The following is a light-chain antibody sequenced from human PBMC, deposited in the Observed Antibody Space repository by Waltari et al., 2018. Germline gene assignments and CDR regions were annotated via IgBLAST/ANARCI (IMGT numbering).Light chain of an antibody. V-gene: IGLV3-10*01. CDR3: YSTERTGKQRG. CDR1: SLPKKD. CDR2: EDN. Sequence: VSPGQPARITCSGESLPKKDGYGYQQKSGQAPVLVIYEDNKRRFGSPERFSGSSTGPMVTLTISGAQVEDEGEYYCYSTERTGKQRGVGGVTKLIVL. J-gene: IGLJ2*01.